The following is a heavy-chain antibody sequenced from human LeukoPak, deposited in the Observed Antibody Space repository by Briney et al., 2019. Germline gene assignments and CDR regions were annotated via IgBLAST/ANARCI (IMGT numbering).Heavy chain of an antibody. CDR2: IDRSGGST. CDR3: ARGSHGEHDS. V-gene: IGHV3-23*01. D-gene: IGHD4-17*01. J-gene: IGHJ5*01. Sequence: GGSLRLSCAASGFSFNIFAMSWVRQAPGKGLEWVAAIDRSGGSTFYADSVKGRFTISKDNSKNTLYLQINSLRVDDTAIYYCARGSHGEHDSWGQGTLVTVSS. CDR1: GFSFNIFA.